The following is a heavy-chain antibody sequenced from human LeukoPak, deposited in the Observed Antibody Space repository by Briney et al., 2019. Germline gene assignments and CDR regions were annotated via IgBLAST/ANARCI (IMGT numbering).Heavy chain of an antibody. V-gene: IGHV4-39*01. CDR3: ARLRGAMTPVTSDFDY. D-gene: IGHD4-17*01. Sequence: SETLSLTCAVSGGSISSGRFYWGWIRQAPGKGLEWIGSGFYSGSAYYNPSLKSRVTISVDTSRNQFSLNLSSVTAADTAVYYCARLRGAMTPVTSDFDYWGQGTLVTVSS. CDR1: GGSISSGRFY. J-gene: IGHJ4*02. CDR2: GFYSGSA.